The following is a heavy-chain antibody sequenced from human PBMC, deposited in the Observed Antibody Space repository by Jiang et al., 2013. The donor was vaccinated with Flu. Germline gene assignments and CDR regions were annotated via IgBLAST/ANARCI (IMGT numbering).Heavy chain of an antibody. Sequence: VQLLESGGGLVQPGGSLRLSCAASGFTFSSYAMSWIRQAPGKGLECVSTTTGSGGSTNYADSVKGRFTVSRDNSKNTMFLYLEMNSLRAEDTAVYYCAKVRNFWSGSMDYWGQGTLVTVSS. CDR2: TTGSGGST. CDR1: GFTFSSYA. D-gene: IGHD3-3*01. V-gene: IGHV3-23*01. CDR3: AKVRNFWSGSMDY. J-gene: IGHJ4*02.